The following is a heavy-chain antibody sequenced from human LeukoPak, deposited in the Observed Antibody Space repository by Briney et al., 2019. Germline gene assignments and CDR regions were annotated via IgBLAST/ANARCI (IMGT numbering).Heavy chain of an antibody. D-gene: IGHD2-15*01. Sequence: PGGSLRLSCAASGFTFSSYAMSWVRQAPGKGLEWVSAISGSGGSTYYADSVKGRFTNSRDNSKNTLYLQMNSLRAEDTAVYYCAKEGYCSGGSCYPTNFDYWGQGTLVTVSS. CDR3: AKEGYCSGGSCYPTNFDY. J-gene: IGHJ4*02. CDR1: GFTFSSYA. V-gene: IGHV3-23*01. CDR2: ISGSGGST.